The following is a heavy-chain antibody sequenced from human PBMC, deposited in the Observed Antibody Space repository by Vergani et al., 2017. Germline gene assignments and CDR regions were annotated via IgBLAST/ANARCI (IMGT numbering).Heavy chain of an antibody. J-gene: IGHJ5*02. CDR1: GFTSAGYD. Sequence: EVQLEESGGGLVLPGRSLRLSCVASGFTSAGYDMHWVRQAPGKGLEWVSGISWNSNSIGYADSVKGRFTISRDNAKNSLYLQMNSLRAEDTALYYCAKEFGTSSGGGWFDPWGQGTLVTVSS. D-gene: IGHD3-16*01. CDR2: ISWNSNSI. CDR3: AKEFGTSSGGGWFDP. V-gene: IGHV3-9*02.